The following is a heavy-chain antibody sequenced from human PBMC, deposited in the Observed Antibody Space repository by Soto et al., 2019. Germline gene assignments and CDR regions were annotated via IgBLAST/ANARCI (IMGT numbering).Heavy chain of an antibody. CDR3: ASVGYSSSSDY. D-gene: IGHD6-6*01. V-gene: IGHV4-34*01. J-gene: IGHJ4*02. CDR1: GGSFSGYY. Sequence: SETLSLTCAVYGGSFSGYYWSWIRQPPGKGLEWSVEINHSGSTNYNPSLKSRVTISVDTSKNQFSLKLSSVTAADTAVYYCASVGYSSSSDYWGQGTLVTVSS. CDR2: INHSGST.